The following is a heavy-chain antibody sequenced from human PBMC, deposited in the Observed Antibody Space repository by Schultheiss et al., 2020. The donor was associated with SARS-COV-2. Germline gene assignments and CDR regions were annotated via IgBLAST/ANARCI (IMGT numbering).Heavy chain of an antibody. V-gene: IGHV4-34*01. CDR1: GGSFSGYY. Sequence: SETLSLTCAVYGGSFSGYYWSWIRQPPGKGLEWIGEINHSGSTNYNPSLKSRVTISVDTSKNQFSLKLSSVTAADTAVYYCAHPGGHEYGDYVGYYWGQGTLVTVSS. D-gene: IGHD4-17*01. CDR3: AHPGGHEYGDYVGYY. J-gene: IGHJ4*02. CDR2: INHSGST.